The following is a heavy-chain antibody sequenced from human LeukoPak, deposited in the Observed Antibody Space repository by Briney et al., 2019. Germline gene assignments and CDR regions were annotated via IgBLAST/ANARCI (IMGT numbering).Heavy chain of an antibody. CDR2: IYYSGST. J-gene: IGHJ4*02. CDR1: GGSISSSTHY. V-gene: IGHV4-39*01. Sequence: SETLSLTCTVSGGSISSSTHYWGWIRQPPGKGLEWIGSIYYSGSTYYNPSLKSRVTISVDTSKKQFSLELSSVTAADTAVYYCARRRDDSSGYYWYFDYWGQGTLVTVSS. D-gene: IGHD3-22*01. CDR3: ARRRDDSSGYYWYFDY.